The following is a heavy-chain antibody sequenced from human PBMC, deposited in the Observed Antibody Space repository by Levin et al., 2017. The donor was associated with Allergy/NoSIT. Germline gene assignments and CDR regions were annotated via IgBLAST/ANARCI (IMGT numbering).Heavy chain of an antibody. CDR2: IYSGGTT. Sequence: GGSLRLSCAASGFTVSSNYMSWVRQAPGKGLEWVSVIYSGGTTYYPDSVKGRFTISRDNSKNTLYLQMNSLRAEDTAVYYCADSRGSSGYYADYWGQGTLVTVSS. D-gene: IGHD3-22*01. CDR1: GFTVSSNY. V-gene: IGHV3-53*01. J-gene: IGHJ4*02. CDR3: ADSRGSSGYYADY.